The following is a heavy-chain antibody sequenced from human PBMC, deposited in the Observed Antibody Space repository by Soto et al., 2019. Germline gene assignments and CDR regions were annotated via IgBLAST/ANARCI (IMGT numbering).Heavy chain of an antibody. V-gene: IGHV3-7*01. CDR2: IKQDGSEK. Sequence: EVQLVESGGGLVQPGESLRLSCAASGFTFGNYWMSWVRQAPGKGLEWVANIKQDGSEKYYLDSVQGRFTISRDNAKNSLYLQMNSLRVEDTAMYSCWVSAYHASGNYYFDYWGQGTLVTVSS. D-gene: IGHD3-10*01. CDR3: WVSAYHASGNYYFDY. J-gene: IGHJ4*02. CDR1: GFTFGNYW.